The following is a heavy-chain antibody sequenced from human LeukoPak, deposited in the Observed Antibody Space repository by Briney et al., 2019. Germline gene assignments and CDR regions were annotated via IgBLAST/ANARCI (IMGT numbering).Heavy chain of an antibody. J-gene: IGHJ4*02. CDR2: MNPNSGNT. V-gene: IGHV1-8*03. CDR3: ARGNSGELLDY. D-gene: IGHD3-10*01. CDR1: GYAFTSYD. Sequence: ASVKVSCKASGYAFTSYDINWVRQATGQGLEWMGWMNPNSGNTGYAQKFQGRVTITRNTSISTAYKELSILRSEDTAVYYCARGNSGELLDYWGQGTLVTVSS.